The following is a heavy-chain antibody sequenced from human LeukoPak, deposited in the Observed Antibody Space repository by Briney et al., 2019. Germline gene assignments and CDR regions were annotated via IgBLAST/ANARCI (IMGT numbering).Heavy chain of an antibody. CDR2: ISSGGGST. J-gene: IGHJ3*02. V-gene: IGHV3-23*01. CDR3: ARETSAFDI. Sequence: SGGSLRLSCAASGFTFSSYSMNWVRQAPGEGLEWVSVISSGGGSTYYADSVKGRFTISRDNSKNTVHLQMNSLRAEDTAVYYCARETSAFDIWGQGTMVTVSS. CDR1: GFTFSSYS.